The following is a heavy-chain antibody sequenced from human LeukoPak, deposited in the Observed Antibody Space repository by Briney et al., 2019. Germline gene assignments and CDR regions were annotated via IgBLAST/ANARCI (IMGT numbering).Heavy chain of an antibody. J-gene: IGHJ3*02. CDR1: GGSISSYY. CDR3: ARQRDSSSSPRRAFDI. CDR2: FYYSGST. Sequence: SETLSLTCPVSGGSISSYYWSWIRQPPGTGLEYLGYFYYSGSTNYNPSLKSRVAISVDASKNQFSLKLGSVTAADTAVYYCARQRDSSSSPRRAFDIWGQGTMVTVSS. D-gene: IGHD6-6*01. V-gene: IGHV4-59*01.